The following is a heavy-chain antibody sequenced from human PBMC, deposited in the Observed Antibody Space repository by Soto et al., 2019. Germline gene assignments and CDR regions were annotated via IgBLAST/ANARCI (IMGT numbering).Heavy chain of an antibody. D-gene: IGHD6-13*01. CDR1: GGTVASSHW. Sequence: SLTCGVSGGTVASSHWWNWIRQSAGKGLEWIGRIHGSGSATYNPSLRSRVTMSVDTSKNQFSLKVNSVTGADTAVYYCARSSHKESWFDPWGQGTLVTVSS. CDR2: IHGSGSA. J-gene: IGHJ5*02. CDR3: ARSSHKESWFDP. V-gene: IGHV4-59*10.